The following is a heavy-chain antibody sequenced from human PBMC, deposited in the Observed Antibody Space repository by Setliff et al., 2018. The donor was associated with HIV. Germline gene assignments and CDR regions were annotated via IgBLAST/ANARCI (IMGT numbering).Heavy chain of an antibody. Sequence: GGSLRLSCAPSGFTFRDYYMNWIRQAPGKGLEWVAFISAIGDATHYADSVQGRFTISRDNAKNSLFLQMNGLRDADTAVYYCARVKPHLRRSGSYWIVDYWGQGTLVTVSS. D-gene: IGHD1-26*01. J-gene: IGHJ4*02. CDR2: ISAIGDAT. CDR1: GFTFRDYY. CDR3: ARVKPHLRRSGSYWIVDY. V-gene: IGHV3-11*04.